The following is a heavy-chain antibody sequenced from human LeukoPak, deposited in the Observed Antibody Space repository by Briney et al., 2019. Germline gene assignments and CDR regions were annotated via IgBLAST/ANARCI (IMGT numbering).Heavy chain of an antibody. CDR2: ISTSGSSI. J-gene: IGHJ6*03. CDR3: ARGSLDYYYYYMDV. V-gene: IGHV3-48*03. CDR1: GFTFSTYE. Sequence: GGSLRLSCAASGFTFSTYEINWVRQAPGKGLEWLSHISTSGSSIHYADSVKGRFTISRDNAKNSLYLQMNSLRVEDTAVYYCARGSLDYYYYYMDVWGKGTTVTISS.